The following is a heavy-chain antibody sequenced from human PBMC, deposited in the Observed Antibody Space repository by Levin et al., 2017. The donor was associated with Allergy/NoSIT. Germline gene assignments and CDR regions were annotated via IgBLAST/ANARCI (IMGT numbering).Heavy chain of an antibody. J-gene: IGHJ4*02. CDR2: INGSGVST. Sequence: GESLKISCAAAGFTFDNYAMSWLRQVPGKGLEWVSTINGSGVSTYYADSVRGRFTISRDNSKNTLFLQMNGLRAEDTAVYYCAIQRLPFDYWGQGTLVTVSS. CDR1: GFTFDNYA. CDR3: AIQRLPFDY. V-gene: IGHV3-23*01.